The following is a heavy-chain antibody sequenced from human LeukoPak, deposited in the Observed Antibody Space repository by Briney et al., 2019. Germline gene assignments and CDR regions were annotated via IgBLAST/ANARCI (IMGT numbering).Heavy chain of an antibody. D-gene: IGHD3-3*01. CDR1: GYTFTVYY. CDR3: ARGGTRVAYGMDV. Sequence: APVKVSCKASGYTFTVYYMHWVRQAPGQGLEWMGWINPNSGGTNYAQKFQGWVTMTRDTSISTAYMELSRLRSDDTAVYYCARGGTRVAYGMDVWGQGTTVTVSS. V-gene: IGHV1-2*04. J-gene: IGHJ6*02. CDR2: INPNSGGT.